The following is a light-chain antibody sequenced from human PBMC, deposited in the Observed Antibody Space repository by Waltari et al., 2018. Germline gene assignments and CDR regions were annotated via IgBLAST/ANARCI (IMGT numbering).Light chain of an antibody. CDR3: QQYGSSPGT. CDR1: QSVTSIY. CDR2: GAS. V-gene: IGKV3-20*01. J-gene: IGKJ1*01. Sequence: EIVLTQSPGTLSLSPGERATLSCRASQSVTSIYLAWYQQKPGQAPRLLIYGASSGAAGIPDRFSGSGYGTDFTLTISRVEPEDVAVYYCQQYGSSPGTFGQGTKVEIK.